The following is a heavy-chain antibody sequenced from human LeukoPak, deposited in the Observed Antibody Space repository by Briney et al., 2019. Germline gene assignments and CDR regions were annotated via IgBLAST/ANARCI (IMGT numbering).Heavy chain of an antibody. CDR3: ARGGVVVVPAAIPFDY. D-gene: IGHD2-2*01. J-gene: IGHJ4*02. CDR2: TYYRSKWYN. CDR1: GDSVSSNSAA. Sequence: SQTLSLTCAISGDSVSSNSAAWNWIRQSPSRGLGWLGRTYYRSKWYNDYAVSVKSRITINPDTSKNQFSLQLNSVTPEDTAVYYCARGGVVVVPAAIPFDYWGQGTLVTVSS. V-gene: IGHV6-1*01.